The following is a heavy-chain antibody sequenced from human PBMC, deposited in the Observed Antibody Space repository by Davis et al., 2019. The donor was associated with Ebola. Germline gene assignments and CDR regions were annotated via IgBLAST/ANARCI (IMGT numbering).Heavy chain of an antibody. V-gene: IGHV1-18*01. CDR2: ISAYNGNT. Sequence: ASVKVSCKASGYTFTSYGISWVRQAPGQGLEWMGWISAYNGNTNYAQKLQGRVTMTTDTSTSTAYMELRSLRSDDTAVYYCARDLGEYSSSWYASHYYYYYMDVWGKGTTVTVSS. J-gene: IGHJ6*03. D-gene: IGHD6-13*01. CDR3: ARDLGEYSSSWYASHYYYYYMDV. CDR1: GYTFTSYG.